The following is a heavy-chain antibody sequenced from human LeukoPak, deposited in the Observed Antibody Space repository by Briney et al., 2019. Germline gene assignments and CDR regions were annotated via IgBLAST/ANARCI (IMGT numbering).Heavy chain of an antibody. Sequence: PGGSLRLSCAASGFSFSSYGMHWVRQAPGKGLKWVAFIRFDASNYYYTDSVKGRFTISRDNSKNTPYLQMNSLINEDTAVYYCAREGIGRYYYYYYMDVWGKGTTVTISS. CDR1: GFSFSSYG. D-gene: IGHD1-1*01. CDR3: AREGIGRYYYYYYMDV. CDR2: IRFDASNY. V-gene: IGHV3-30*02. J-gene: IGHJ6*03.